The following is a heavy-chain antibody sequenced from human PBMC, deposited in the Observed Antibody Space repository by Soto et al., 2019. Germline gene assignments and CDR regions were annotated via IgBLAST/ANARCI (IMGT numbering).Heavy chain of an antibody. J-gene: IGHJ6*02. V-gene: IGHV3-30-3*01. CDR3: ARAGAGYSSSWFQYYYYYGMDV. CDR1: GFTFSSYA. Sequence: GGSLRLSCAASGFTFSSYAMHWVRQAPGKGLEWVAVISYDGSNKYYADSVKGRFTISRDNSKNTLYLQMNSLRAEDTAVYYCARAGAGYSSSWFQYYYYYGMDVWGQGTTVTVSS. D-gene: IGHD6-13*01. CDR2: ISYDGSNK.